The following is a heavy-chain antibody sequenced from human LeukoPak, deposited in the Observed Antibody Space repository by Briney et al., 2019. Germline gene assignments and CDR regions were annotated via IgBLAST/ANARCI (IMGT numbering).Heavy chain of an antibody. V-gene: IGHV3-21*01. CDR3: ARVARDTAMVIDY. J-gene: IGHJ4*02. CDR1: GFTFSSYS. CDR2: ISSSSSYI. Sequence: GGSLRLSCAASGFTFSSYSMNWVRQAPGKGLEWVSSISSSSSYIYYADSVKGRFTISRDNAKNSLYLQMNSLRAEDTAVYYCARVARDTAMVIDYWGQGTLVTVSS. D-gene: IGHD5-18*01.